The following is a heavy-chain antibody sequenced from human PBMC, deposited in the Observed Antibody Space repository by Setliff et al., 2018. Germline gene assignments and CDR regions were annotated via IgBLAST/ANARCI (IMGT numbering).Heavy chain of an antibody. CDR2: IYTSWST. J-gene: IGHJ4*02. Sequence: SETLSLTCTVSGGSMNSGSYYWSFIRQPAGKGLEWIGQIYTSWSTNYNPSLKSRVTMSVDTAKNQFSLKLTSVTAADTAVYYCARTGTYRYFDYWGQGTRVTVSS. V-gene: IGHV4-61*09. CDR3: ARTGTYRYFDY. D-gene: IGHD1-1*01. CDR1: GGSMNSGSYY.